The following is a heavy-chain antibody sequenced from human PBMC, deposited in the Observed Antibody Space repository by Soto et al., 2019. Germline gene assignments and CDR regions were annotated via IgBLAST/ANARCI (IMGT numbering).Heavy chain of an antibody. CDR2: IYHSGST. CDR1: GGSIRSSNW. V-gene: IGHV4-4*02. J-gene: IGHJ6*02. Sequence: QVQLQESGPGLVKPSGTLSLTCAVSGGSIRSSNWWSWVRPTPGTGLEWIGEIYHSGSTNYNPSLKSRITISVDKSKNQFSLQLSSVTAADTAVYYCARGRRAAAGQDYGMDVWGQGTTVTVSS. D-gene: IGHD6-13*01. CDR3: ARGRRAAAGQDYGMDV.